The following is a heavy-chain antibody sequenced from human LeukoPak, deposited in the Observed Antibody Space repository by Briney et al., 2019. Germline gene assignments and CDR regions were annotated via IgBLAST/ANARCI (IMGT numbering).Heavy chain of an antibody. CDR3: AKAVASGRSFYY. CDR1: GFTFSTYA. J-gene: IGHJ4*02. Sequence: GGSLRLSCAASGFTFSTYAMSWVRQAPGKGLEWVSAISGSASFTYYADSVKGRFTISRDNSKSMLYLQMNSLRAEDTAVYYCAKAVASGRSFYYWGQGTLVTVSS. D-gene: IGHD6-19*01. V-gene: IGHV3-23*01. CDR2: ISGSASFT.